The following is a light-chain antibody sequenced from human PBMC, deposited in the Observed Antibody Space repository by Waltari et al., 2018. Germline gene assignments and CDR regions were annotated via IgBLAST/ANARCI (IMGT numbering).Light chain of an antibody. J-gene: IGLJ3*02. CDR3: NSYTSSTTLV. CDR2: DVN. CDR1: SSDVGGYNY. V-gene: IGLV2-14*01. Sequence: QSALTQPASVSGSPGQSITIPCTGTSSDVGGYNYFSWYQQHPGKAPKLMIYDVNNRPSGVSDRFSGSKSGNTASLTISGLQAEDEADYYCNSYTSSTTLVFGGGTKLTVL.